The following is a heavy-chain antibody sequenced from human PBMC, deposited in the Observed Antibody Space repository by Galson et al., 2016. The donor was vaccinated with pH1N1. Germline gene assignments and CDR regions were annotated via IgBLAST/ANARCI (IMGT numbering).Heavy chain of an antibody. D-gene: IGHD2-15*01. J-gene: IGHJ6*02. Sequence: ETLSLTCTVSGDSISSYYWNWIRQAPGKGLEWIGLLYHSHHSGSSKYNPSLKSRVTISIDTSKSHFSLNLTSVTAADTAVYYCARGDFVVGEGGYNGFDVWGQGTTVTVSS. CDR3: ARGDFVVGEGGYNGFDV. CDR1: GDSISSYY. V-gene: IGHV4-59*01. CDR2: LYHSHHSGSS.